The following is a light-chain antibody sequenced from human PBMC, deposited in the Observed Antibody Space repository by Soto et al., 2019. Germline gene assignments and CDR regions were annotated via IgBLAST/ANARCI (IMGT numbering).Light chain of an antibody. CDR2: DND. CDR3: GAGDSSLSAWL. CDR1: SSNIGDNH. V-gene: IGLV1-51*01. Sequence: QSVLTQPPSVSAAPGQKVTISCSGSSSNIGDNHVSWYQQFPGTAPKLLIYDNDNRPSGIPDRVSASKSGTSASLAITGLQPGDEADYYCGAGDSSLSAWLFGGGTKLTVL. J-gene: IGLJ3*02.